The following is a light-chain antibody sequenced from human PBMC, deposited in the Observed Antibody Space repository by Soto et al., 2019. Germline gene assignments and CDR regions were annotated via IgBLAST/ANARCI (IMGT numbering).Light chain of an antibody. CDR2: DVS. V-gene: IGLV2-14*03. CDR3: CSYTSSSTRVV. CDR1: SSDVGDNNY. Sequence: QSALIQPASVSGSPGQSITISCTGTSSDVGDNNYVSWYQQHPGKAPKLMIYDVSTRPSGVSNRFSGSKSGNTASLTISRPGAEDEAEYYCCSYTSSSTRVVFGGGTKLTVL. J-gene: IGLJ2*01.